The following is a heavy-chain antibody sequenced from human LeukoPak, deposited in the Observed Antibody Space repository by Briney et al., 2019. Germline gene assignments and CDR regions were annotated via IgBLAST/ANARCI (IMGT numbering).Heavy chain of an antibody. CDR2: ISWNSGSI. CDR1: GFTFDDYA. J-gene: IGHJ4*02. Sequence: GGSLRLSCAASGFTFDDYAMRWVRQAPGKGLEWVSGISWNSGSIGYADSVKGRFTISRDNAKNSLYLQMNSLRAEDTALYYCAKDYTGFGGPFDYWGQGTLVTVSS. V-gene: IGHV3-9*01. D-gene: IGHD2-15*01. CDR3: AKDYTGFGGPFDY.